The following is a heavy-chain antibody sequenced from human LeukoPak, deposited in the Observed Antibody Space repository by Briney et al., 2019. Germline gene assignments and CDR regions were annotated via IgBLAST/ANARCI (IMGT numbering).Heavy chain of an antibody. V-gene: IGHV4-38-2*01. J-gene: IGHJ4*02. CDR3: ARHPTYYYDSSGYHFDY. D-gene: IGHD3-22*01. CDR1: GYSISSGYY. CDR2: IYHSGST. Sequence: SETLSLTCAVRGYSISSGYYWGWIRQPPGKGLEWIGSIYHSGSTYYNPSLKSRVTISVDTSKTQFSLNLSSVTAADTAVYYCARHPTYYYDSSGYHFDYWGQGTLVTASS.